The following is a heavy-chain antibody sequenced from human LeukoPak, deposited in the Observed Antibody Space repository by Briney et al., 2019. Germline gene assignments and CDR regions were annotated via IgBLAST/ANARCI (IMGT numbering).Heavy chain of an antibody. J-gene: IGHJ4*02. D-gene: IGHD3-10*01. Sequence: GGSLRLSCRASGFTFNNYLMSWVRQAPGKGREWGAVLFTGGGGARYADSVRGRFTISGDTSKTTLYLQMNGLRTEDTAVYYCAKECDYSPGHKFDLWGRGALVTVSS. CDR1: GFTFNNYL. CDR3: AKECDYSPGHKFDL. V-gene: IGHV3-23*01. CDR2: LFTGGGGA.